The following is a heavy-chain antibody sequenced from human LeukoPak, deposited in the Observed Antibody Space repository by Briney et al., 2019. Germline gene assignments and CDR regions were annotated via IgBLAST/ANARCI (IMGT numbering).Heavy chain of an antibody. D-gene: IGHD3-16*01. CDR1: GGSISSYY. CDR3: ASGGLDPYYFYH. CDR2: IYYSGST. J-gene: IGHJ4*01. Sequence: SETLSLTCTVSGGSISSYYWSWIRQPPGKGLEWIGYIYYSGSTNYNPSLKGRVTISVDTSKNQFSLKLSSVTAADTAVYYCASGGLDPYYFYHWGQGTLVTVPS. V-gene: IGHV4-59*01.